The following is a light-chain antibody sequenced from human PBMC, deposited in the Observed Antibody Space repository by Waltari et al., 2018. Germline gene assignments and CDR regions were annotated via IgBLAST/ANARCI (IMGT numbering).Light chain of an antibody. CDR1: QSVLSSSDNRNH. CDR3: QQYFSLPWT. CDR2: WAS. V-gene: IGKV4-1*01. J-gene: IGKJ1*01. Sequence: DIVMTQSPDSLPLSLGERATIHCKSSQSVLSSSDNRNHFAWYQQRPGQSPKLLIYWASNREFGVPDRFTGSGSGTDFTLTISSLQAEDVAVYYCQQYFSLPWTFGQGTKVEI.